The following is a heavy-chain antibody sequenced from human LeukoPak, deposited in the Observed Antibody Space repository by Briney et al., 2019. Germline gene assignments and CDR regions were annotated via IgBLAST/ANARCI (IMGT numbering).Heavy chain of an antibody. CDR2: IYYSGTT. J-gene: IGHJ6*02. D-gene: IGHD3-10*01. CDR3: ARAYYFVSGVDV. Sequence: SETLSLTCSVSAGSISCSSYYWGWIRQPPGKGLEWIGSIYYSGTTYYSPSLKSRLAISVDTSKNQFSLKLSSVTAADTAVYYCARAYYFVSGVDVWGQGTTVTVSS. CDR1: AGSISCSSYY. V-gene: IGHV4-39*01.